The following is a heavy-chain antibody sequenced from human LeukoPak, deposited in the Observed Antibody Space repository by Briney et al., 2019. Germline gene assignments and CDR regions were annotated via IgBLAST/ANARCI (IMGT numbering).Heavy chain of an antibody. Sequence: GASVKVSCKASGGTFSSYAISWVRQAPGQGLEWMGGIIPIFGTANYAQKFQGRVTITADESTGTAYMELSSLRSEDTAVYYCAKARNYYGSGSYPHLFDYWGQGTLVTVSS. D-gene: IGHD3-10*01. V-gene: IGHV1-69*13. CDR2: IIPIFGTA. CDR1: GGTFSSYA. CDR3: AKARNYYGSGSYPHLFDY. J-gene: IGHJ4*02.